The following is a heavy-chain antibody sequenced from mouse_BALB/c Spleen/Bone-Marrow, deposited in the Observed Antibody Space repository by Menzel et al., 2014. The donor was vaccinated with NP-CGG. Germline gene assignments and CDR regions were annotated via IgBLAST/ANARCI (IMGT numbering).Heavy chain of an antibody. CDR1: GFDFSRYW. V-gene: IGHV4-1*02. Sequence: EVQGVESGGGLVRPGGSLKLSCAASGFDFSRYWMSWVRQAPGKGLEWIGEINPDSSTINYTPSLKDKFIISRDNAKNTLYLQKSKVRSGDTALYYCTRLHYYGYSAYWGQGTLVTVST. D-gene: IGHD1-2*01. CDR3: TRLHYYGYSAY. J-gene: IGHJ3*01. CDR2: INPDSSTI.